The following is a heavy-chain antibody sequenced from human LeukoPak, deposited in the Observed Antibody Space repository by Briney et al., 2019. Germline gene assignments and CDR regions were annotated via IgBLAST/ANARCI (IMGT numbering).Heavy chain of an antibody. CDR2: ISAYNGNT. V-gene: IGHV1-18*01. J-gene: IGHJ6*03. CDR1: GYTFTSYG. CDR3: ARDKVVVVPGDWYQIYYYYMDV. D-gene: IGHD2-2*01. Sequence: ASVKVSCKASGYTFTSYGISWVRQAPGQGLEWMGWISAYNGNTNYAQKLQGRVTMTTDTSTSTAYMELRSLRSDDTAVYYGARDKVVVVPGDWYQIYYYYMDVWGKGTTVTVSS.